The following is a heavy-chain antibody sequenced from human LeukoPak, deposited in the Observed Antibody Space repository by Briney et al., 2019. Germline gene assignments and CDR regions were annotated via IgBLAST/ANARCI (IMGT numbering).Heavy chain of an antibody. CDR1: GFTFDDYA. Sequence: GGALRLSCAASGFTFDDYAVHWVRQAPGKGLEWVSLISGDGGSTYYADSVKGRFTISRDNSKNSLYLQMNSLRTEDTALYYCAKGNWNHHYRGTGMDVWGQGTTVTVSS. CDR3: AKGNWNHHYRGTGMDV. V-gene: IGHV3-43*02. D-gene: IGHD1-1*01. CDR2: ISGDGGST. J-gene: IGHJ6*02.